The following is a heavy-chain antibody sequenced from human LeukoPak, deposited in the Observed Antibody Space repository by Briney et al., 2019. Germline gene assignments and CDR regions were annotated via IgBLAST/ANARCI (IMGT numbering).Heavy chain of an antibody. J-gene: IGHJ6*02. Sequence: GGSLRLSCAASGFTFSSYEMNWVRQAPGKGLEWVSYISSSGSTIYYADSVKGRFTISRDNAKNSLYLQMNSLRAEDTAVYYCARRGLWFGELSDYYGMDVWGQGTTVTVSS. V-gene: IGHV3-48*03. CDR2: ISSSGSTI. CDR1: GFTFSSYE. CDR3: ARRGLWFGELSDYYGMDV. D-gene: IGHD3-10*01.